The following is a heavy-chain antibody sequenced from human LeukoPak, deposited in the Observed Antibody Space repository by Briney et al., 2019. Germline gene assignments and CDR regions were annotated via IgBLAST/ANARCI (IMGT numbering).Heavy chain of an antibody. V-gene: IGHV3-30*02. Sequence: GALRTFCAGSGFPFSNYCMHWVRQAPGKGLGGVAFIRYDGSNKYYADSVKGRFTISRDNSKNTLYLQMNSLRAEDTAVYYCARWSSSLNWDYFDYWGQGTLVTVSS. J-gene: IGHJ4*02. D-gene: IGHD6-13*01. CDR3: ARWSSSLNWDYFDY. CDR2: IRYDGSNK. CDR1: GFPFSNYC.